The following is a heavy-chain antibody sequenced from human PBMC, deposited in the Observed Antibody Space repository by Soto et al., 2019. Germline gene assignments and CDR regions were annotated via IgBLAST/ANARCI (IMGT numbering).Heavy chain of an antibody. CDR2: IIPVFGIP. D-gene: IGHD6-13*01. CDR1: GGTFSNNA. V-gene: IGHV1-69*10. J-gene: IGHJ5*02. CDR3: ARGAAAAGTGWFDP. Sequence: SVKVSCKASGGTFSNNAINWVRQAPGQGLEYMGGIIPVFGIPNYAQKFQGRVTITADQSTSTAYLKLNSLKSEDTAVYYCARGAAAAGTGWFDPWSPGTLVTVSS.